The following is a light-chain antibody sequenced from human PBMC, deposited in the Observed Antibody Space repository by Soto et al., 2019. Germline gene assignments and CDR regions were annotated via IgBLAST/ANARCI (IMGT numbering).Light chain of an antibody. CDR2: VAS. CDR1: QNINRY. Sequence: DIQMTQSPSSLSASVGDRVTITCRASQNINRYLNWYQQKPGKAPKVLILVASSLESGVPSRFSGSGSGTDFTLSISSLQPEDFATYYCQQSYTAPSITFGQGTRLEIK. CDR3: QQSYTAPSIT. J-gene: IGKJ5*01. V-gene: IGKV1-39*01.